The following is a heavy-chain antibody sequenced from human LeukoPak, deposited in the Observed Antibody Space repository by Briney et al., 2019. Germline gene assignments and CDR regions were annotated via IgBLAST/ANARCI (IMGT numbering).Heavy chain of an antibody. D-gene: IGHD3-22*01. V-gene: IGHV1-46*01. CDR1: GYTFTSYY. Sequence: GASVKVSCKASGYTFTSYYMHWVRQAPGQGLERMGIINPSGGSTSYAQKFQGRVTMTRDTSTSTVYMELSSLRSEDTAVYYCARDTGYYDSSGYYFLLRYYYGMDVWGQGTTVTVPS. J-gene: IGHJ6*02. CDR2: INPSGGST. CDR3: ARDTGYYDSSGYYFLLRYYYGMDV.